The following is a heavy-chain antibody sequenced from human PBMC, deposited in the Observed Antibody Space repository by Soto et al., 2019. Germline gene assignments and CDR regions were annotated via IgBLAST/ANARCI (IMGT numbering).Heavy chain of an antibody. CDR1: GFSFSSYA. J-gene: IGHJ6*02. V-gene: IGHV3-23*01. CDR3: ATDRGARAIFGVLIIDGMDV. Sequence: EVQLLESGGGLVQPGGSLRVSCAASGFSFSSYAMNWVRQAPGKGLEWVSAISASGGSTYYAAAVEGRFTISRDNSRNTLYLQMNRMRAEDTAEYYCATDRGARAIFGVLIIDGMDVWGQGTTVTVSS. D-gene: IGHD3-3*01. CDR2: ISASGGST.